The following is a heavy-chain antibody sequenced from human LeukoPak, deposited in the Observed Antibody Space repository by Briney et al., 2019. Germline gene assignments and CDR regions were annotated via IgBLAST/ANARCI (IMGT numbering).Heavy chain of an antibody. J-gene: IGHJ3*02. D-gene: IGHD3-9*01. Sequence: SVKVSCKTSGGTFSIYAINWVRQPPGQGLEWLGGITPVLGTSNYAQRFQGRVTIIADESTSTAYMELSSLRSEDTAVYYCARGLVTKFVTWGQGTMVTVSS. CDR3: ARGLVTKFVT. CDR2: ITPVLGTS. V-gene: IGHV1-69*13. CDR1: GGTFSIYA.